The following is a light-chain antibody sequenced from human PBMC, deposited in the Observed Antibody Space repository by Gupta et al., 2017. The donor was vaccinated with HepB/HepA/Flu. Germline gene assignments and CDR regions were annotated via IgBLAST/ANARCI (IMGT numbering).Light chain of an antibody. J-gene: IGKJ2*02. V-gene: IGKV1-12*01. CDR3: LQPDSFPST. CDR2: STS. CDR1: QDISSW. Sequence: PSSVSASVGDRVTITCRASQDISSWLAWYQQKPGEAPRLLIYSTSTLQSGVPSRFSGSGFGREFTLTISSLQPEDSATYYCLQPDSFPSTFGQGTKLEI.